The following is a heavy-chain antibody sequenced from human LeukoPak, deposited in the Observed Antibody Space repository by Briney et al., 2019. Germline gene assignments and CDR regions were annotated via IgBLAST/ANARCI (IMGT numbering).Heavy chain of an antibody. CDR2: ISVSGGST. V-gene: IGHV3-23*01. CDR3: AKDSATTYY. Sequence: GGALRLSCAASGFTFSSYALSWVRQAPGKGLEWVSAISVSGGSTYYADSVKGRFTISRDNSKNTLYLQMNGLRAEDTAVYYCAKDSATTYYWGQGTLVTVSS. CDR1: GFTFSSYA. J-gene: IGHJ4*02. D-gene: IGHD1-26*01.